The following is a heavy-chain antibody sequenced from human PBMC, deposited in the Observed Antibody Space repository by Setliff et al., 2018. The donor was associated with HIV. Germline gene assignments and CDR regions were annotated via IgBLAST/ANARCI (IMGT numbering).Heavy chain of an antibody. V-gene: IGHV3-30*02. J-gene: IGHJ4*02. CDR1: GFTFSAYG. CDR2: IHFDGSNK. Sequence: SGGSLRLSCAASGFTFSAYGMHWVRQAPGKGLEWVAFIHFDGSNKYYADSVKGRFTISRDNSKNTLYLQMNSLRAEDTAVYYCAKGLNVLLWFGESTPFDYWGQGTLVTVSS. D-gene: IGHD3-10*01. CDR3: AKGLNVLLWFGESTPFDY.